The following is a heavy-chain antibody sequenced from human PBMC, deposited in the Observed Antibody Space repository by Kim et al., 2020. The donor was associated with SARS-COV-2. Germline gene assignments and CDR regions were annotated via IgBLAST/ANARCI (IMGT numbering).Heavy chain of an antibody. D-gene: IGHD2-2*01. J-gene: IGHJ6*02. V-gene: IGHV4-61*07. Sequence: YNPPLKCRVTISLDTSKTQFSLKLSSVTAADTAVYYCARPPPSRYQPMDVWGQGTTVTVSS. CDR3: ARPPPSRYQPMDV.